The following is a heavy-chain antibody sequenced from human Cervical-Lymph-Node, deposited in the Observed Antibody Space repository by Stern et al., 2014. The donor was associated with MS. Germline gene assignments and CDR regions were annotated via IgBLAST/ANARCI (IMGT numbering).Heavy chain of an antibody. CDR2: INPLLVTP. CDR3: TRDQGGIAAD. CDR1: GDNFIST. D-gene: IGHD6-13*01. J-gene: IGHJ4*02. Sequence: VQLVESGAEVKKPGSSVKVSCKSSGDNFISTISWLRQAPGPGLVWMGGINPLLVTPNYVQTVQGRLMTTADASTPTAFLLLSNLRSEDTAVYCCTRDQGGIAADWGQGTLVTVSS. V-gene: IGHV1-69*01.